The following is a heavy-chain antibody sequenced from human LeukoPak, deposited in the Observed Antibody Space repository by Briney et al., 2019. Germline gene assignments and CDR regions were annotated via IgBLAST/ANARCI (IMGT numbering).Heavy chain of an antibody. Sequence: GGSLRLSCAASGFTFSGSTMHWVRQASGKGLDWVGRIRTKVNSYATAYAASVKGRFTISRDDSKNTAYLQMNSLKTEDTAVYYCTRSAGGTFDYWGQGALVTVSS. J-gene: IGHJ4*02. CDR2: IRTKVNSYAT. V-gene: IGHV3-73*01. D-gene: IGHD1-26*01. CDR3: TRSAGGTFDY. CDR1: GFTFSGST.